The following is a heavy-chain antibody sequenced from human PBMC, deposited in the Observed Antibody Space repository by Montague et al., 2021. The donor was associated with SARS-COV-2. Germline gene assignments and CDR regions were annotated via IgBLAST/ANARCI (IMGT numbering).Heavy chain of an antibody. J-gene: IGHJ3*01. CDR3: AREGVGATTNDAFDF. Sequence: SETLSLTCTVSGGSISSSSYYWGWIRQPPGKGLEWIGEINHSGSTNYNPSLKSRVTISVDTSKNQFSLKLSSVTAADTAVYYCAREGVGATTNDAFDFWGQGTMVTVSS. V-gene: IGHV4-39*07. D-gene: IGHD1-26*01. CDR2: INHSGST. CDR1: GGSISSSSYY.